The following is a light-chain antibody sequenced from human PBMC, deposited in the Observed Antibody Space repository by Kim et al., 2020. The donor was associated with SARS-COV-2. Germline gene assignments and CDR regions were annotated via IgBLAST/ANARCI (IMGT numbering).Light chain of an antibody. CDR1: SSDVSGYNY. CDR2: DVS. Sequence: QSALTQPRSVSGSPGQSVTISCTGTSSDVSGYNYVSWYQHLPGKAPKLMLYDVSKRPSGVPDRFSGSNSGNTASLTISGLQAEDEADYYCCSYAGSYTRVFGGGTHLTVL. V-gene: IGLV2-11*01. J-gene: IGLJ3*02. CDR3: CSYAGSYTRV.